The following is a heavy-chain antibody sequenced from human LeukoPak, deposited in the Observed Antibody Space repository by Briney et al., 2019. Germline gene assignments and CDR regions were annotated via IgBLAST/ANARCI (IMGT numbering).Heavy chain of an antibody. CDR3: ASGGSGTDVYYYHYMDV. CDR2: INPSGGST. Sequence: ASVKVSCKGSGYTFTSYYMHWVRQAPGQGLEWMGIINPSGGSTSYAQKFQGRVTITRDMSTSTVYMELSSLRSEDTAVYYCASGGSGTDVYYYHYMDVWGKGTTVTVSS. CDR1: GYTFTSYY. V-gene: IGHV1-46*01. J-gene: IGHJ6*03.